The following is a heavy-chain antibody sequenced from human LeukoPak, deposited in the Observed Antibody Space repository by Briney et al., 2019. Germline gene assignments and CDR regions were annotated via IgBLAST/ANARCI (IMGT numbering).Heavy chain of an antibody. Sequence: GRSLRLSCAASGFTFSSYAMHWVRQAPGKGLEWVAVISYDGSNKYYADSVKGRFTISRDNAKNSLYLQMNSLRAEDTALYYCAKDIELRVYYYYGMDVWGQGTTVTVSS. V-gene: IGHV3-30*01. CDR3: AKDIELRVYYYYGMDV. CDR2: ISYDGSNK. J-gene: IGHJ6*02. D-gene: IGHD3-10*01. CDR1: GFTFSSYA.